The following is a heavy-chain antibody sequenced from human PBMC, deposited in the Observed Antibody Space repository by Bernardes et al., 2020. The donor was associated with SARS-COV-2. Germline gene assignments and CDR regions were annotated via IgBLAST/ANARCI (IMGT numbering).Heavy chain of an antibody. CDR3: AHSFRGRYFDWFLFDY. V-gene: IGHV2-5*02. CDR1: WFSLSPRGVG. Sequence: SGTTLLKPTQTLTLTCPFSWFSLSPRGVGVGWIRQPPGKALEWLALIYWDDDQRYSPSLQSRLTITKDTSKNKVVLTMTNMDPVDTATYYCAHSFRGRYFDWFLFDYWGQGTLVTVSS. D-gene: IGHD3-9*01. J-gene: IGHJ4*02. CDR2: IYWDDDQ.